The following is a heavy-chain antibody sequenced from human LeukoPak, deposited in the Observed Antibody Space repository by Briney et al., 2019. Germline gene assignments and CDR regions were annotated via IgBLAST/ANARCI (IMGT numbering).Heavy chain of an antibody. D-gene: IGHD3-3*01. CDR3: AKDRYYDFWSGLPLDY. CDR2: ISWNSGSI. V-gene: IGHV3-9*01. Sequence: GGSLRLSCAASGFTFDDYAMHWVRQAPGKGLEWVSGISWNSGSIGYADSVKGRFTISRDNAKNSLYLQMNSLRAEDTALYYCAKDRYYDFWSGLPLDYWGQGTLVTVSS. J-gene: IGHJ4*02. CDR1: GFTFDDYA.